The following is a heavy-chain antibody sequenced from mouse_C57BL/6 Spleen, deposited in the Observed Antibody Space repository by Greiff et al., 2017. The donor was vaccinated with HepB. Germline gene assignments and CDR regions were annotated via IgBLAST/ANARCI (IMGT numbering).Heavy chain of an antibody. D-gene: IGHD1-1*01. Sequence: EVQLQQSGPGLVKPSQSLSLTCSVPGYSITSGYYWNWIRQFPGNKLEWMGYISYDGSNNYNPSLKNRISITRDTSKNQFFLKLNSVTTEDTATYYCAGSYWYFDVWGTGTTVTVSS. CDR3: AGSYWYFDV. CDR1: GYSITSGYY. CDR2: ISYDGSN. V-gene: IGHV3-6*01. J-gene: IGHJ1*03.